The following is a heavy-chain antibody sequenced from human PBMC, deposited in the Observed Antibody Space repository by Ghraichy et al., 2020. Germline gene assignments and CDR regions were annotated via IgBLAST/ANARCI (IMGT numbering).Heavy chain of an antibody. CDR2: IYYSGST. V-gene: IGHV4-39*01. CDR1: GGSISSSSYY. J-gene: IGHJ4*02. Sequence: SETLSLTCTVSGGSISSSSYYWGWIRQPPGKGLEWIGSIYYSGSTYYNPSLKSRVTISVDTSKNQFSLKLSSVTAADTAVYYCATMPPLRSHFDYWGQGTLVTVSS. CDR3: ATMPPLRSHFDY. D-gene: IGHD4-17*01.